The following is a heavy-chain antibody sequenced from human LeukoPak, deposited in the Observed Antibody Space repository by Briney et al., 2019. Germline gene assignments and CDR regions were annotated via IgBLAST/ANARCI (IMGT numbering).Heavy chain of an antibody. V-gene: IGHV3-21*01. CDR2: ISSSSSYI. Sequence: GGSLRLSCAASGFTLSSYSMNWVRQAPGKGLEWVSSISSSSSYIYYADSVKGRFTISRDNAKNSLYLQMNSLRAEDTAVYYCARDPITIFGVVNDYWGQGTLVTVSS. CDR1: GFTLSSYS. D-gene: IGHD3-3*01. J-gene: IGHJ4*02. CDR3: ARDPITIFGVVNDY.